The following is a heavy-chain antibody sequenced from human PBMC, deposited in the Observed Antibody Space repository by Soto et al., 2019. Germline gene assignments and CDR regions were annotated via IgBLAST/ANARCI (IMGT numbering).Heavy chain of an antibody. J-gene: IGHJ5*02. CDR1: GYTLSSYG. Sequence: ASVKVSCKASGYTLSSYGIHWVRQAPGQGLQWMGWLNTGNGNTKYSQKFQGRLTFTRDTSASTAYMDLSSLRSEDTDVYYCARDYGGKYDPWGQGTLVTVSS. CDR2: LNTGNGNT. D-gene: IGHD4-17*01. CDR3: ARDYGGKYDP. V-gene: IGHV1-3*04.